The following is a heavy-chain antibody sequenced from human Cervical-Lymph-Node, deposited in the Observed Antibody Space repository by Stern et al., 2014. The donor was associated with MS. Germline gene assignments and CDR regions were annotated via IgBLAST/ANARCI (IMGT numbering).Heavy chain of an antibody. CDR1: GYKFTSYW. D-gene: IGHD3-10*01. V-gene: IGHV5-51*01. CDR2: IYPDDSDT. J-gene: IGHJ4*02. Sequence: MQLVQSGAEVKKPGESLKISCKGSGYKFTSYWIGWVRQMPGKGLEGMGIIYPDDSDTRSSPSFQGQVTISADKSISPAYLQWSSLRASDTAMYYCARHSRVYYGSGSYYGYWGQGTLVTVSS. CDR3: ARHSRVYYGSGSYYGY.